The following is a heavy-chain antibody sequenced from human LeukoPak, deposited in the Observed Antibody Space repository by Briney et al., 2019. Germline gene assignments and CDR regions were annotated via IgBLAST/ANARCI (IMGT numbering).Heavy chain of an antibody. D-gene: IGHD3-22*01. Sequence: ASVKVSCKASGYTFTGYYMHWVRQAPGQGLEWMGGIIPIFGTANYAQKFQGRVTITTDESTSTAYMELSSLRSEDTAVYYCARAYDSSGYYQADAFDIWGQGTMVTVSS. CDR3: ARAYDSSGYYQADAFDI. CDR2: IIPIFGTA. J-gene: IGHJ3*02. V-gene: IGHV1-69*05. CDR1: GYTFTGYY.